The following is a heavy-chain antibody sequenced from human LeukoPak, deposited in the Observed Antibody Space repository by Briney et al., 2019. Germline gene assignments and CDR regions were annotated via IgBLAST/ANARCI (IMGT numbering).Heavy chain of an antibody. CDR1: GGSISSSTYY. J-gene: IGHJ4*02. V-gene: IGHV4-39*07. CDR3: ARVRSGYYFDY. Sequence: PSETLSLTCTVSGGSISSSTYYWGWIRQPPGKGLEWIGAISYSGTPYYNPSLKSRVTISVDTSKNQFSLKLSSVTAADTAVYYCARVRSGYYFDYWGQGTLVTVSS. D-gene: IGHD4-17*01. CDR2: ISYSGTP.